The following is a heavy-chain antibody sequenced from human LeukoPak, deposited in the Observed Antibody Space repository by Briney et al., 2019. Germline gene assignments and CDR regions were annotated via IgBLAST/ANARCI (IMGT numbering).Heavy chain of an antibody. CDR1: GYSISSGYY. J-gene: IGHJ4*02. V-gene: IGHV4-38-2*01. Sequence: PSETLSLTCAVSGYSISSGYYWGWIRQPPGKGLEWIGSIYHSGSTYYNPSLKSRVTISVDTSKNQFSLKLSSVTAADTAVYYCARQTTIFGVVIDAPVWGQGTLVTVSS. CDR3: ARQTTIFGVVIDAPV. D-gene: IGHD3-3*01. CDR2: IYHSGST.